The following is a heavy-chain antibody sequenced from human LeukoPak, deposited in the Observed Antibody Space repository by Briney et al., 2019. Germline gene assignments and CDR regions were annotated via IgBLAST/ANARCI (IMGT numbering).Heavy chain of an antibody. V-gene: IGHV4-38-2*02. CDR3: ARDGGLNSGYDPTYYYYYMDV. D-gene: IGHD5-12*01. CDR1: GYSISSGYY. Sequence: SETLSLTCTVSGYSISSGYYWGWIRQPPGKGLEWIGSIFHSGSTYYNPSLKSRVTISLDTSKNQFSLKLSSVTAADTAVYYCARDGGLNSGYDPTYYYYYMDVWGKGTTVTVSS. CDR2: IFHSGST. J-gene: IGHJ6*03.